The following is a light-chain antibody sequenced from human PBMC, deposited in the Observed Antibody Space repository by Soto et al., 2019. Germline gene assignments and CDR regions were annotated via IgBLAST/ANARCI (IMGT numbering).Light chain of an antibody. CDR3: SAYSTSNTHVL. Sequence: QSVLTQPASVSGSPGQSITISCTGTSSDIGTYNYVSWYQQHPGKAPKLIMSDVSNRPSGVSDRFSGSMSDYTASLTISGLQTEDEADYYCSAYSTSNTHVLFGGGTQLTVL. J-gene: IGLJ2*01. CDR1: SSDIGTYNY. CDR2: DVS. V-gene: IGLV2-14*03.